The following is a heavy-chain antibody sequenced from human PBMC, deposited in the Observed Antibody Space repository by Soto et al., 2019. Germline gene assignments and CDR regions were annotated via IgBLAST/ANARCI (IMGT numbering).Heavy chain of an antibody. CDR2: IGIGSSTK. V-gene: IGHV3-48*04. J-gene: IGHJ3*01. D-gene: IGHD1-1*01. Sequence: GGSLRLSSAASGFTFRNYGMNWVRQAPGKGLEWVSYIGIGSSTKYYADSVKGRFTISRDNAKNTLYLEMHSLRAEDTALYFCVRDRGYPDSFDVWGRGTMVTVSS. CDR3: VRDRGYPDSFDV. CDR1: GFTFRNYG.